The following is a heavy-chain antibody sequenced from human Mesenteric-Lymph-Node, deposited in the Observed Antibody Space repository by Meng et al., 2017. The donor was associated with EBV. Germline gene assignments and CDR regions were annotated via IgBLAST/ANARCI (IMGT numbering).Heavy chain of an antibody. D-gene: IGHD3-22*01. J-gene: IGHJ4*02. CDR2: VYLGDTT. Sequence: QVHLPQSGPGLVKPSETLSLICAVSGDSISSGHWWNWVRQPPGKGLEWIGEVYLGDTTRYNPSLKSRVTISVDKSKNQFSLSVRSVTAADTAFYYCARSMIVGVYYFDYWGQGRLVTVAS. CDR3: ARSMIVGVYYFDY. V-gene: IGHV4-4*02. CDR1: GDSISSGHW.